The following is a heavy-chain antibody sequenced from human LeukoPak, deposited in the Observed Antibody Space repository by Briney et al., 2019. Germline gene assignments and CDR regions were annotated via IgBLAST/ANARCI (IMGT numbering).Heavy chain of an antibody. V-gene: IGHV4-34*01. CDR1: GGSFSGYY. CDR3: ARNLIPEQLVVNF. CDR2: INHSGST. J-gene: IGHJ4*02. Sequence: SETLSLTCAVDGGSFSGYYWSWIRQPPGKGLEWIGEINHSGSTNYNPSLKSRVTMSVDTSKNQFSLNLRSVTPEDTAVYYCARNLIPEQLVVNFWGQGTLVTVSS. D-gene: IGHD6-13*01.